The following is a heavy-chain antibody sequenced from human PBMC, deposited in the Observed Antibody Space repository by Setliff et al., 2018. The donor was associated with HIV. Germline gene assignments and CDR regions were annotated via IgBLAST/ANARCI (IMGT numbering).Heavy chain of an antibody. V-gene: IGHV3-11*04. CDR3: TREVCSDGCPNDAFDI. D-gene: IGHD2-15*01. Sequence: GGSLRLSCAASGFTFSDYYMSWIRQAPGKGLEWVSYISSSGSTIYYADSVKGRFTISRDNAKNSLYLQMNSLTAEDTALYYCTREVCSDGCPNDAFDIWGQGTLVTVSS. J-gene: IGHJ4*02. CDR1: GFTFSDYY. CDR2: ISSSGSTI.